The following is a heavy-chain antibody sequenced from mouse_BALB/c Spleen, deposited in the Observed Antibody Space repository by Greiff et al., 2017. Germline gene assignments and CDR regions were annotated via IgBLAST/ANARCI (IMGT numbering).Heavy chain of an antibody. CDR2: INPSTGYT. CDR3: ARTARVYYFDY. V-gene: IGHV1-7*01. J-gene: IGHJ2*01. D-gene: IGHD3-2*01. Sequence: QVQLKQSGAELAKPGASVKMSCKASGYTFTSYWMHWVKQRPGQGLEWIGYINPSTGYTEYNQKFKDKATLTADKSSSTAYMQLSSLTSEDSAVYYCARTARVYYFDYWGQGTTLTVSS. CDR1: GYTFTSYW.